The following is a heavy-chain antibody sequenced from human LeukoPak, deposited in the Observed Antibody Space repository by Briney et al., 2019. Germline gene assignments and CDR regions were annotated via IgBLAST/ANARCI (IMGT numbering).Heavy chain of an antibody. CDR1: GGSFSGYY. D-gene: IGHD2-21*01. J-gene: IGHJ4*02. CDR3: AREHIVPTRYFDY. CDR2: INHSGST. V-gene: IGHV4-34*01. Sequence: PSETLSLTCAVYGGSFSGYYWSWIRQPPGKGLEWIGEINHSGSTNYNPSLKSRVTISVDTSKNQFSLKLSSVTAADTAVYYCAREHIVPTRYFDYWGQGTLVTVSS.